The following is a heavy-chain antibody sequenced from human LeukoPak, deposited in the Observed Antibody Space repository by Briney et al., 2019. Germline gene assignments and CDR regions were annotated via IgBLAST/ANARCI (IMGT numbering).Heavy chain of an antibody. Sequence: SETLSLTCTVSGGSISSSSYYWGWIRQPPGKGLEWIGSIYYSGSTYYNPSLKSRVTISVDTSKNQFSLKLSSVTAADTAVYYCARNRNWGSYFDYWGQGTLVTVSS. CDR3: ARNRNWGSYFDY. J-gene: IGHJ4*02. CDR2: IYYSGST. V-gene: IGHV4-39*01. D-gene: IGHD7-27*01. CDR1: GGSISSSSYY.